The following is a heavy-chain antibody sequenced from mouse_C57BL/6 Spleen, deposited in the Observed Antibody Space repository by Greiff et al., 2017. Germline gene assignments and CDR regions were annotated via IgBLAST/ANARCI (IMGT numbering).Heavy chain of an antibody. CDR3: ARIEADYDEGLFDY. Sequence: VQLQQSGPELVKPGASVKISCKASGYSFTGYYMNWVKQSPEKSLEWIGEINPSTGGTTYNQKFKAKATLTVDKSSSTAYMQLKSLTAEDSAVYYCARIEADYDEGLFDYWGQGTTLTVSS. D-gene: IGHD2-4*01. J-gene: IGHJ2*01. CDR1: GYSFTGYY. CDR2: INPSTGGT. V-gene: IGHV1-42*01.